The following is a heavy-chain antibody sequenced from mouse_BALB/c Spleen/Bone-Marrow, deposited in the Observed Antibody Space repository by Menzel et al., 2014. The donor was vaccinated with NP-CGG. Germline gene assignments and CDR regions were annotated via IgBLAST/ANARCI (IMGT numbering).Heavy chain of an antibody. J-gene: IGHJ1*01. CDR1: GYSFTSYW. Sequence: EVQLQQSGTVLARPGASVKMSCKASGYSFTSYWMHWVKQRPGQGLEWIGAIYPGNSDTSYNQKSKGKAKLTAVTSASTAYMELSSLTNEDSAVYYCTRGLLRRGGYFDVWGAGTTVTVSS. V-gene: IGHV1-5*01. D-gene: IGHD2-3*01. CDR3: TRGLLRRGGYFDV. CDR2: IYPGNSDT.